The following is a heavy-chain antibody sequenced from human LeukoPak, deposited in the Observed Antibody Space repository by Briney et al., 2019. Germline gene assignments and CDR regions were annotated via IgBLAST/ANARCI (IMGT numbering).Heavy chain of an antibody. CDR2: IYYSGST. CDR3: ARGAWYGDYEDY. J-gene: IGHJ4*02. Sequence: ETLSLTCTVSGGSISSYYWSWLRQPPGKGLEWIGYIYYSGSTNYNPSLKSRVTISVDTSKNQFSLKLSSVTAADTAVYYCARGAWYGDYEDYWGQGTLVTVSS. CDR1: GGSISSYY. D-gene: IGHD4-17*01. V-gene: IGHV4-59*01.